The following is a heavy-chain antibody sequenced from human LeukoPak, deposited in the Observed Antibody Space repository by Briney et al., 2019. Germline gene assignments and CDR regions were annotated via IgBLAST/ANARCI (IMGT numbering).Heavy chain of an antibody. CDR3: ARDGSGTYYPAGVGWFDP. CDR2: ISPNSGRT. CDR1: GYTFTDYY. J-gene: IGHJ5*02. Sequence: GASVKVSCKTSGYTFTDYYVHWVRQAPGQGLEWMGWISPNSGRTYYAQKFQGRVTMTRDTSITTAYMELSRLKSDDTAVYYCARDGSGTYYPAGVGWFDPWGQGTLVTVSS. V-gene: IGHV1-2*02. D-gene: IGHD3-10*01.